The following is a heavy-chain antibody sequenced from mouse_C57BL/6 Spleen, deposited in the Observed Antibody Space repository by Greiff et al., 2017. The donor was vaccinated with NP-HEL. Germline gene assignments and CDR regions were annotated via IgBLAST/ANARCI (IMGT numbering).Heavy chain of an antibody. CDR3: AREYYYGSSIFDY. V-gene: IGHV1-64*01. J-gene: IGHJ2*01. CDR1: GYTFTSYW. D-gene: IGHD1-1*01. CDR2: IHPNSGST. Sequence: VQLQQPGAELVKPGASVKLSCKASGYTFTSYWMHWVKQRPGQGLEWIGMIHPNSGSTNYNEKFKSKAILTVDKSASTAYMQLSILTSEDSAVYYCAREYYYGSSIFDYWGQGTTLTVSS.